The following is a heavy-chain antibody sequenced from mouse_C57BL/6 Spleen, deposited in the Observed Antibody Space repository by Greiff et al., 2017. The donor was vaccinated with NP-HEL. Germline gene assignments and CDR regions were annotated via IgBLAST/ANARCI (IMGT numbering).Heavy chain of an antibody. D-gene: IGHD1-1*01. Sequence: VQLQQPGAELVRPGSSVKLSCKASGYTFTSYWMDWVKQRPGQGLEWIGNIYPSDSETHYNQKFKDKATLTVDKSSSTAYMQLSSLTSEDSAVYYCAKGDSVVATRYFDVWGTGTTVTVSS. CDR1: GYTFTSYW. J-gene: IGHJ1*03. CDR3: AKGDSVVATRYFDV. CDR2: IYPSDSET. V-gene: IGHV1-61*01.